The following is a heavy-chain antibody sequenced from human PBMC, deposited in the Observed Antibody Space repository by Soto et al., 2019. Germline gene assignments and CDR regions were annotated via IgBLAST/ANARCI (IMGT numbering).Heavy chain of an antibody. V-gene: IGHV3-30*18. CDR2: ISYDGSNK. J-gene: IGHJ6*02. CDR3: ANDLELSSGSYYTVYYGMDL. CDR1: GFTFSSYG. D-gene: IGHD3-10*01. Sequence: GGSLRLSCAASGFTFSSYGMHWVRQAPGKGLEWVAVISYDGSNKYYADSVKGRFTISRDNSKNTLYLQMNSLRAEDTAVYYCANDLELSSGSYYTVYYGMDLWGQGTTVTVSS.